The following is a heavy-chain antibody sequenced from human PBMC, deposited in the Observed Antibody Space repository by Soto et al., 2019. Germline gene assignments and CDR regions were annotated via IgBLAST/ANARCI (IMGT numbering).Heavy chain of an antibody. J-gene: IGHJ6*01. V-gene: IGHV3-13*01. CDR1: GFTFSSYD. CDR3: ARSSLYYYYVTAV. Sequence: GGSLRLSCAASGFTFSSYDMHWVRQATGKGLEWVSAIGTAGDTYYPGSVKGRFTISRENAKNSLYLQMNSLRAEGTAVYYCARSSLYYYYVTAVCGQGTTVLV. CDR2: IGTAGDT.